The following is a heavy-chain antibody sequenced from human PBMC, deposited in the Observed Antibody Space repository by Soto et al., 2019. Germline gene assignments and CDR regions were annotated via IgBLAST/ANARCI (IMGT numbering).Heavy chain of an antibody. CDR2: IYPGDSDT. J-gene: IGHJ6*02. D-gene: IGHD3-3*01. V-gene: IGHV5-51*01. Sequence: PGESLKTSCKGSGYPFTDYWLGWVRQLPGKGVEWMGIIYPGDSDTRYSPSFQGHVTITVDKSTSTAYLQWNTLKASDTAMYYCARHISYDLCSCYAMDVWGQGTPVTVSS. CDR3: ARHISYDLCSCYAMDV. CDR1: GYPFTDYW.